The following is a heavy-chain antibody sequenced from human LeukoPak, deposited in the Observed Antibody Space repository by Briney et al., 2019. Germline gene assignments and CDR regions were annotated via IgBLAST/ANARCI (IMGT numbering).Heavy chain of an antibody. CDR3: ARFIRGERRKWLLPPSDAFDI. J-gene: IGHJ3*02. V-gene: IGHV4-59*01. CDR2: IYYSGST. Sequence: SETLSLTCTVSGGSLSDYYWTWVRQPPGKGLEWIGYIYYSGSTNYNPSLKSRVTISVDTSKNQFSLKLSSVTAADTAVYYCARFIRGERRKWLLPPSDAFDIWGQGTMVTVSS. CDR1: GGSLSDYY. D-gene: IGHD4-23*01.